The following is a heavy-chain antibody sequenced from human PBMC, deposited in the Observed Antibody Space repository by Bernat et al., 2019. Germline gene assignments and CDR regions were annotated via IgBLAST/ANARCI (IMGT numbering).Heavy chain of an antibody. J-gene: IGHJ4*02. CDR3: VREWGSFYGSGTYSYYFDY. Sequence: EVQVVESGGGLVQPGGSLRLSCAASGFTFSNYWMHWVRQAPGKGLVWVSRIDTDGSRTNYADSVKGRFTIPRDNSKNTLYLQMNSLSAEDTAVYYCVREWGSFYGSGTYSYYFDYWGQGTLVTVSS. CDR1: GFTFSNYW. D-gene: IGHD3-10*01. CDR2: IDTDGSRT. V-gene: IGHV3-74*01.